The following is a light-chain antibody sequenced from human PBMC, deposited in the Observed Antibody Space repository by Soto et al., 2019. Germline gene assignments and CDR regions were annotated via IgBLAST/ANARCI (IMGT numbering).Light chain of an antibody. J-gene: IGLJ2*01. CDR1: SSDVGGYNY. CDR2: EVS. CDR3: SSYTSSSTPHVV. V-gene: IGLV2-14*01. Sequence: QSVLTQPASVSGSPGQSITISCTGTSSDVGGYNYVSWYQQHPGKAPKLMIYEVSNRPSGVSNRFSGSKSGNTASLTISGLQAEDEAGYYCSSYTSSSTPHVVFGGGTKVTVL.